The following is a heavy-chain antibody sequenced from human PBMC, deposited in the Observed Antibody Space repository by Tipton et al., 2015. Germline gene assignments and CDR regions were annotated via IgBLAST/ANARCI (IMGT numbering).Heavy chain of an antibody. CDR1: GGSFSGYY. D-gene: IGHD4-17*01. V-gene: IGHV4-34*01. CDR3: ARRAGYGDHFDY. Sequence: TLSLTCAVYGGSFSGYYWSWIRQPPGKGLEWIGEINHSGSTNYNPSLKSRVTISVDTSKNQFSLNLNSVTAADTAVYYCARRAGYGDHFDYWGRGTLVTVSS. J-gene: IGHJ4*02. CDR2: INHSGST.